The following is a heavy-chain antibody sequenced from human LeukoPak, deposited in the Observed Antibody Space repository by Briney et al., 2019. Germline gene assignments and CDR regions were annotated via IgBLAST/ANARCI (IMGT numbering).Heavy chain of an antibody. Sequence: KSGGSLRLSCAASGFTFSSYSMNWVRQAPGKGLEWVSSISSSSTYIYYADSVKGRFTISRDNAKNSLYLQMNSLRAEVTAVFYCARNTITGYYYGMDVWGQGTTVTVSS. CDR2: ISSSSTYI. CDR3: ARNTITGYYYGMDV. J-gene: IGHJ6*02. CDR1: GFTFSSYS. V-gene: IGHV3-21*01. D-gene: IGHD3-10*01.